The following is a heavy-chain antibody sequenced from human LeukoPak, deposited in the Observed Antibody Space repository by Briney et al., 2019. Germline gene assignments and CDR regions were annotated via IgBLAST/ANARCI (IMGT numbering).Heavy chain of an antibody. CDR3: ATDVGITVADPFDP. V-gene: IGHV1-46*01. Sequence: AAVKVSCKASGYTFTNYYIHWVRQAPVQGLEWMGMIIPSDGFTTYAQKFQGRLTMTRDMSTSTVYMEVRGLRSDDTAMYYCATDVGITVADPFDPWGQGTLVTVSS. D-gene: IGHD6-13*01. CDR2: IIPSDGFT. J-gene: IGHJ5*02. CDR1: GYTFTNYY.